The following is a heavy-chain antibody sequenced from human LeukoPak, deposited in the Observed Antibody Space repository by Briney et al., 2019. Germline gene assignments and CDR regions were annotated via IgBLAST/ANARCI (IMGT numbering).Heavy chain of an antibody. V-gene: IGHV4-61*01. CDR3: ARDMGAPDYGSYSVDY. CDR2: IHCSGSA. J-gene: IGHJ4*02. CDR1: GGSVSSGSYY. Sequence: TSETLSLTCTVSGGSVSSGSYYWSWIRQPPGRGLEWIAYIHCSGSAAYNPSLKSRVTISRDMSTNQFSLKMTSVTAADTAVYFCARDMGAPDYGSYSVDYWGQGTLVAVSS. D-gene: IGHD4-23*01.